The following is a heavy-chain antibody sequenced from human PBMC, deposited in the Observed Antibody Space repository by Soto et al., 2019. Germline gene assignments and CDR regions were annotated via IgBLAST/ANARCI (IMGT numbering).Heavy chain of an antibody. V-gene: IGHV4-59*01. CDR1: GGSISSYY. D-gene: IGHD6-19*01. CDR2: IYYSGST. CDR3: ARVTRLAVAENWFDP. Sequence: QVQLQESGPGLVKPSETLSLTCTVSGGSISSYYWSWIRQPPGKGLEWIGYIYYSGSTNYNPSLKSRVTISVDTSKNQFSLKLSSVTAADTAVYYCARVTRLAVAENWFDPWGQGTLVTVSS. J-gene: IGHJ5*02.